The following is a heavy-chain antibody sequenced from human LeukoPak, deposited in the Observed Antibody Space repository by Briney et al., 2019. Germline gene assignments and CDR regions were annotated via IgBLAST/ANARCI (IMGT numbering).Heavy chain of an antibody. CDR1: GGSISSSNW. D-gene: IGHD3-22*01. Sequence: ETLSLTCAVSGGSISSSNWWSWVRQPPGKGLEWIGRIRSKANSYATAYAASVKGRFTISRDDSKNTAYLQMNSLKTEDTAVYYCTRPHNYYDSSGYYYGFDYWGQGTLVTVSS. V-gene: IGHV3-73*01. CDR3: TRPHNYYDSSGYYYGFDY. CDR2: IRSKANSYAT. J-gene: IGHJ4*02.